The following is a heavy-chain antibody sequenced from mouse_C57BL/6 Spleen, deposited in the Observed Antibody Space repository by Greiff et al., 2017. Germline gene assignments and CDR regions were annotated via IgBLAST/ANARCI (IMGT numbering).Heavy chain of an antibody. D-gene: IGHD2-3*01. J-gene: IGHJ3*01. CDR2: ISDGGSYT. V-gene: IGHV5-4*01. CDR3: ARDEGLLPSFAY. Sequence: EVKLVESGGGLVKPGGSLKLSCAASGFTFSSYAMSWVRQTPEKRLEWVATISDGGSYTYYPDNVKGRFTISRDNAKNNLYLQMSHLKSEDTAMYYCARDEGLLPSFAYWGQGTLVTVSA. CDR1: GFTFSSYA.